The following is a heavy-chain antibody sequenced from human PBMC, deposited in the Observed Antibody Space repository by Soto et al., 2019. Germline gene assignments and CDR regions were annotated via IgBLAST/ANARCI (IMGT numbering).Heavy chain of an antibody. J-gene: IGHJ4*02. D-gene: IGHD5-18*01. CDR2: ISYDGNNQ. V-gene: IGHV3-30-3*01. CDR1: GFTFSSYA. Sequence: PGGSLRLSCAASGFTFSSYAMHWVRQAPGKGLEWVAGISYDGNNQYYADPMKGRFTISRDNSKNTVYLQMNSLRAEDTAVYYCAREGFTYGYDSGYYFDYWGQGSLVTV. CDR3: AREGFTYGYDSGYYFDY.